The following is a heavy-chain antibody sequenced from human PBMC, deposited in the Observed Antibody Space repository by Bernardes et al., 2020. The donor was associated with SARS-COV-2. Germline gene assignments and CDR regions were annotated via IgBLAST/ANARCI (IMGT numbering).Heavy chain of an antibody. J-gene: IGHJ4*02. Sequence: GGSLRLSCAASGFTFDDYAMHWVRQAPGKGLEWVSGISWNSGSIGYADSVKGRFTISRDNAKNSLYLQMNSLRAEDTALYYCASDSSENRDYWGQGTLVTVSS. CDR3: ASDSSENRDY. CDR2: ISWNSGSI. CDR1: GFTFDDYA. V-gene: IGHV3-9*01. D-gene: IGHD6-19*01.